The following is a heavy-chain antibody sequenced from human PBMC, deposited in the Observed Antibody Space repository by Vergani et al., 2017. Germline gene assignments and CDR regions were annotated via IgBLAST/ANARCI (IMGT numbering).Heavy chain of an antibody. CDR2: ISHSGYT. Sequence: QVQLQESGPGLLKPSDTLSLTFTVSGYSISSGYYWGWIRQPPGKGLEWIGSISHSGYTFYSPSLKCRVSMSVDTSKNQFSLRVNSVTAADTAVYYCVRDPWESGGPYSGCWGRGTLVSVSS. CDR3: VRDPWESGGPYSGC. D-gene: IGHD2-15*01. J-gene: IGHJ4*02. V-gene: IGHV4-38-2*02. CDR1: GYSISSGYY.